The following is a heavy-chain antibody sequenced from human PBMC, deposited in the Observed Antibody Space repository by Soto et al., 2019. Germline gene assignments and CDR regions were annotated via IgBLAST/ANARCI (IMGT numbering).Heavy chain of an antibody. CDR2: IYYSGST. J-gene: IGHJ6*02. D-gene: IGHD2-15*01. V-gene: IGHV4-31*03. CDR1: GGSISSGGYY. Sequence: LSLTCTVSGGSISSGGYYWSWIRQHPGKGLEWIGYIYYSGSTYYNPSLRSRVTISVDTSKNQFSLKLSSVTAADTAVYYCARECSGGSCEGMDVWGQGATVTVSS. CDR3: ARECSGGSCEGMDV.